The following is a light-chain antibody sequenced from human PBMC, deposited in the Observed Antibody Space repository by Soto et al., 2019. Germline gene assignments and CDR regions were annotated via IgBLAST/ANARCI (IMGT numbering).Light chain of an antibody. CDR2: EVS. J-gene: IGLJ1*01. V-gene: IGLV2-23*02. Sequence: QSALTQPASVSGSPGQSITISCTGTSSDVGSYNLVSWYQQHPGKAPKLMIYEVSKRPSVVSYRFSGSKSGNTASLTISGLQAEDEADYYCCSYAGSSTFLYVFGTGTKVTVL. CDR3: CSYAGSSTFLYV. CDR1: SSDVGSYNL.